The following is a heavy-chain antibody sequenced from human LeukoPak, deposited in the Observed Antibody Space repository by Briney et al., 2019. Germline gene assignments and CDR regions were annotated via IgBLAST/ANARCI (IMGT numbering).Heavy chain of an antibody. J-gene: IGHJ4*02. CDR1: GYTLTELS. CDR2: FDPEDGET. CDR3: ATDGRTSGIAVAGEFDY. Sequence: GASVKVSCKVSGYTLTELSMHWVRQAPGKGLEWMGGFDPEDGETIYAQKFQGRVTMTEDTSTDTAYMELSSLRSEDTAVYYCATDGRTSGIAVAGEFDYWGQGTLVTVSS. V-gene: IGHV1-24*01. D-gene: IGHD6-19*01.